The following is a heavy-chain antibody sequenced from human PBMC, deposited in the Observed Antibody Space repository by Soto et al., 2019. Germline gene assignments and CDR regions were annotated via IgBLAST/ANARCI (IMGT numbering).Heavy chain of an antibody. Sequence: SETLSLTCTVSGGSISSYYWSWIRQPPGKGLEWIGYIYYSGSTNYNPSLKSRVTISVDTSKNQFSLKLSSVTAADTAVYYCARFKAAAISHWFDPWGQGTLVTV. CDR1: GGSISSYY. V-gene: IGHV4-59*08. CDR2: IYYSGST. CDR3: ARFKAAAISHWFDP. J-gene: IGHJ5*02. D-gene: IGHD2-2*02.